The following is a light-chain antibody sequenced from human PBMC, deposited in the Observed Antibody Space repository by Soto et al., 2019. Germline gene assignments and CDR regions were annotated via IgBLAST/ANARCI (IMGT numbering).Light chain of an antibody. CDR1: KLGDKY. J-gene: IGLJ2*01. V-gene: IGLV3-1*01. CDR3: QAWDSSTVV. Sequence: SYELTQPPSVSVSPGQTASITCSGDKLGDKYACWYQQKPGQSPVLVIYQDSKRPSGIPERFSGSNSGNTATLTISWTQAMDEADYYCQAWDSSTVVFGGGTKLTV. CDR2: QDS.